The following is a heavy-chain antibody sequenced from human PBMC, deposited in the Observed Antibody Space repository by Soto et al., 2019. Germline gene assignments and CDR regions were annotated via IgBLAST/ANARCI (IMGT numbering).Heavy chain of an antibody. J-gene: IGHJ4*02. CDR3: ARDEGSTTTFDY. V-gene: IGHV1-69*06. Sequence: QVQLVQSGAEMRKPGSSVKVSCKASGGSFSSYTINWVRKSPGQGLEWMGGIVPIFGTTYYAQNFQGRVTITADKSTSTVCMALSSLRSEDTALFYCARDEGSTTTFDYWGQGTLVTVSA. D-gene: IGHD5-12*01. CDR1: GGSFSSYT. CDR2: IVPIFGTT.